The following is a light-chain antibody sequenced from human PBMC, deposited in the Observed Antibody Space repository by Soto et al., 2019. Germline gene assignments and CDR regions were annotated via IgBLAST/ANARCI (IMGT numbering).Light chain of an antibody. J-gene: IGKJ1*01. CDR2: GAS. CDR3: QHYGSSPT. V-gene: IGKV3-20*01. CDR1: QSVSSSY. Sequence: EIVLTQSPGTLSLSPGERATLSCRASQSVSSSYLAWYQQKPGQAPRLLIYGASSRATGIPDRFSGSGSGTDFTLTISRLEPEDFAVYYCQHYGSSPTFGQGTKLDIK.